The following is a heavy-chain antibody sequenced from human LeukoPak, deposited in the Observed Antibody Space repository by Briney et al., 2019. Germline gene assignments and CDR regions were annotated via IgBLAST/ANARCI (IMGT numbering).Heavy chain of an antibody. CDR2: ISNSGGST. CDR1: GFTFSSYA. J-gene: IGHJ4*02. V-gene: IGHV3-23*01. D-gene: IGHD3-3*01. Sequence: AGGSLRLSCAASGFTFSSYAMSWVRQAPGQGLEWVSGISNSGGSTYYADSVKGRFTISRDNAKNSLYLQMNSLRAEDTAVYYCARDAPPPFWSGYFDYWGQGTLVTVSS. CDR3: ARDAPPPFWSGYFDY.